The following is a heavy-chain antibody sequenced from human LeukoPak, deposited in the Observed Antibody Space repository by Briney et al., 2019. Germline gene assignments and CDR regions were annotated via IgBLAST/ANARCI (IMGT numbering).Heavy chain of an antibody. J-gene: IGHJ6*03. CDR3: AKGGAVSSKSITLIRGTRKYYYYMDV. Sequence: GGSLRLSCAASGFSFSYYSMNWVRQAPGKGLEWVSAISDSGGSTFYADSVKGRFTISRDNSKNTLYLQMNSLRAEDTAVYYCAKGGAVSSKSITLIRGTRKYYYYMDVWGKGTTVTISS. D-gene: IGHD3-10*01. CDR1: GFSFSYYS. V-gene: IGHV3-23*01. CDR2: ISDSGGST.